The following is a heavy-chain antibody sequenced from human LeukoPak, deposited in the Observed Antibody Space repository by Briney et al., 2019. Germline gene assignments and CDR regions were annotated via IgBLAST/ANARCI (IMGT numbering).Heavy chain of an antibody. J-gene: IGHJ4*02. V-gene: IGHV4-4*07. CDR1: DGSISSYY. D-gene: IGHD5-24*01. CDR3: GGSRDGYIDY. CDR2: IHTSGNT. Sequence: SETLSLTCTVSDGSISSYYWSWIRRPAGKGLEWIGRIHTSGNTNYNPSLKSRVTMSVDTSKNQFSLKLSSVTAADTALYYCGGSRDGYIDYWGQGTLVTVSS.